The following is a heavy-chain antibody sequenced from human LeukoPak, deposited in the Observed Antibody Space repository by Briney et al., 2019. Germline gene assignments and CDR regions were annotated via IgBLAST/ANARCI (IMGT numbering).Heavy chain of an antibody. CDR1: GDTLSSNSTA. CDR2: TYYRSKWYN. Sequence: SQTLSLTCALAGDTLSSNSTAWDWLRQSPSRGLEWPARTYYRSKWYNDYAVSVKSRITINPDTSKNQSSLQLNSVSPEGTAVYYCARDQISGWYYYYGMDVWGQGTTVTVSS. J-gene: IGHJ6*02. CDR3: ARDQISGWYYYYGMDV. D-gene: IGHD6-19*01. V-gene: IGHV6-1*01.